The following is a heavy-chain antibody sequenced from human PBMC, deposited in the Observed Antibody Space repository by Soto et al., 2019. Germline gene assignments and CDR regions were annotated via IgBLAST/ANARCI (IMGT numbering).Heavy chain of an antibody. CDR2: IYYNDDR. D-gene: IGHD5-12*01. V-gene: IGHV2-5*01. Sequence: QITLQESGPTLVKPTQTLTLTCTFSGFSFTTAGVAVGWIRQTPGGALEWLTLIYYNDDRRFSPSLKTRLTITGDTSQNRVVLSLTHVDAMDTATYFCANRDGGYEILYFYCWGQGIQGTVSS. CDR3: ANRDGGYEILYFYC. CDR1: GFSFTTAGVA. J-gene: IGHJ4*02.